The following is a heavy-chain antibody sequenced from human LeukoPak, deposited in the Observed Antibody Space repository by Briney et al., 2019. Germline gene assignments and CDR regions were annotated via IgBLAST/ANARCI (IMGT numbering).Heavy chain of an antibody. D-gene: IGHD5-18*01. Sequence: GGSLRLSCAASGFTFSTYAMSWVRQAPGKGLEWVSAISGSGSSTYYADSVKGRFTISRDNSKNTLYLQMNSLRAEDTAVYYCARDGYSYGYEGYFDYWGQGTLVTVSS. CDR3: ARDGYSYGYEGYFDY. J-gene: IGHJ4*02. V-gene: IGHV3-23*01. CDR1: GFTFSTYA. CDR2: ISGSGSST.